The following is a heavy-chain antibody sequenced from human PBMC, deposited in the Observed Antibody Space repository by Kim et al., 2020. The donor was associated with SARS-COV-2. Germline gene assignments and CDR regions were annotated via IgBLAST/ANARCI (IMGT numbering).Heavy chain of an antibody. V-gene: IGHV6-1*01. Sequence: YAVSVKSRISTNPDTSKTQFSLQLNSVTPEDTAVYYCARDIPDSGTGFVYWGQGTLVTVSS. CDR3: ARDIPDSGTGFVY. J-gene: IGHJ4*02. D-gene: IGHD6-13*01.